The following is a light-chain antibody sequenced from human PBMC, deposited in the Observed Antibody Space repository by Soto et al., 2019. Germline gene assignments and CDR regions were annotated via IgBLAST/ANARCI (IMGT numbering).Light chain of an antibody. J-gene: IGKJ2*01. CDR3: QQYNSYSPT. Sequence: DLQLTQSPSTLSASVGDRVTITCRASQSISTWLAWYQQKPGKVPKLLIYKASSFESGVPSRFSGSGSGTEFTLTISGLQPDDFATYYCQQYNSYSPTFGQGTKVEIK. CDR2: KAS. V-gene: IGKV1-5*03. CDR1: QSISTW.